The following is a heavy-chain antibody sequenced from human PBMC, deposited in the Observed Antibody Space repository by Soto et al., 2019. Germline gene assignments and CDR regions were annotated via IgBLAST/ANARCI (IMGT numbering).Heavy chain of an antibody. Sequence: SLRLSCAASGFTFSNYGMHWVRQAPGKGLEWVAVISYDGSDKYYADSVKGRFTISREDSKNTLYLQMNSLRAEDTAVYYCAKTAGYDYVWGSSGLDPWGQGALVTVSS. J-gene: IGHJ5*02. CDR3: AKTAGYDYVWGSSGLDP. V-gene: IGHV3-30*18. D-gene: IGHD3-16*01. CDR1: GFTFSNYG. CDR2: ISYDGSDK.